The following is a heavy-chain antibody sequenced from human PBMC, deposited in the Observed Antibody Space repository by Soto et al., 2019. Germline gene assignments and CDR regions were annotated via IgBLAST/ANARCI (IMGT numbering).Heavy chain of an antibody. J-gene: IGHJ4*02. D-gene: IGHD3-22*01. Sequence: QVQLQESGPGLVKPSQTLSLTCTVSGGSISSGGYYWSWIRQHPGKGLEWIGYIYYSGSTYYNPSLKSRVTIAVDTSKNQFSLKLSSVTAADTAVYYCARAGRYYDSSGYYYVYYFDYWGQGTLVTVSS. CDR1: GGSISSGGYY. CDR3: ARAGRYYDSSGYYYVYYFDY. V-gene: IGHV4-31*03. CDR2: IYYSGST.